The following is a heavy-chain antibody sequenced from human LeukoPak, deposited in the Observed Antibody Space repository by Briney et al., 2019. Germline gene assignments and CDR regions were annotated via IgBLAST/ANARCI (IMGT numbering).Heavy chain of an antibody. D-gene: IGHD6-25*01. CDR3: ASGQDGFDI. CDR2: ISGSGSNT. V-gene: IGHV3-23*01. Sequence: GGSLRLSCAASGFTFASFAMSWVRQAPGKGLEWVSRISGSGSNTYYADAVKGRFSISRDNSKNTLYLQMNSLRVEDTAVYYCASGQDGFDIWGQGTMDTVSS. CDR1: GFTFASFA. J-gene: IGHJ3*02.